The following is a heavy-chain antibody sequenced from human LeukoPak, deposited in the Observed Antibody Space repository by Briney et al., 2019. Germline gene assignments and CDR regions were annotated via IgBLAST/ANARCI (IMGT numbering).Heavy chain of an antibody. CDR1: GYTFTSYG. CDR3: ARATRTTAVSVAIRSDY. CDR2: ISAYNGNT. Sequence: ASVKVSCKASGYTFTSYGISWVRQAPGQGLEWMGWISAYNGNTNYAQKFQGRVTITTDTSTSTAYMELRRLISNDTTVYYCARATRTTAVSVAIRSDYWGEGTLVTVSS. D-gene: IGHD5-12*01. V-gene: IGHV1-18*01. J-gene: IGHJ4*02.